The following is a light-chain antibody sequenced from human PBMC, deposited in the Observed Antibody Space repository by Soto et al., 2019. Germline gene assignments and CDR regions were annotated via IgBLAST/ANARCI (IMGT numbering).Light chain of an antibody. V-gene: IGKV3-11*01. CDR2: GAS. CDR1: QSVSSY. Sequence: EIVLTQSPATLSLSPGERATLSCRASQSVSSYLAWYQQKPGQAPWLLIYGASNRATGIPARFSGSGSGTDFTLTISSLEPEDFAVYYCQQRSNWPQLTFGGGTKVEIK. J-gene: IGKJ4*01. CDR3: QQRSNWPQLT.